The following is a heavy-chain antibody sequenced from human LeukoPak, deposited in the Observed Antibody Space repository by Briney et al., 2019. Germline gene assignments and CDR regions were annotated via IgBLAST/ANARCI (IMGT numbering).Heavy chain of an antibody. J-gene: IGHJ4*02. V-gene: IGHV3-33*01. CDR2: IWYDGSNK. D-gene: IGHD3-22*01. CDR1: GFTFSSYG. CDR3: ARDYYDSSGYHPIDY. Sequence: GGSLRLSCAASGFTFSSYGMHWVRQAPGNGLEWVAVIWYDGSNKYYADSVKGRFTISRDNSKKTLYLQMNSLRAEDTAVYYCARDYYDSSGYHPIDYWGQGTLVTVSS.